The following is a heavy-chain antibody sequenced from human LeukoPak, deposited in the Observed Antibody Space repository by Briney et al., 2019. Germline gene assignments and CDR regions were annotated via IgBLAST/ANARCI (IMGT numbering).Heavy chain of an antibody. Sequence: QPGGSLILSCAASGFTFSSYAMSWVRQTPGKGLEWVSSISNSGNSAYYADSVKGRFTISRDKSKNTLYLQMNSLRAEDTAAYYCAKLTDSIAARPFDSWGQGTLVTVSS. CDR1: GFTFSSYA. V-gene: IGHV3-23*01. CDR3: AKLTDSIAARPFDS. CDR2: ISNSGNSA. D-gene: IGHD6-6*01. J-gene: IGHJ4*02.